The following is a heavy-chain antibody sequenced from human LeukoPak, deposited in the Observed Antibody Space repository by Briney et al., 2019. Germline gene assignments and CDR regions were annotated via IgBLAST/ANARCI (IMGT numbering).Heavy chain of an antibody. D-gene: IGHD6-13*01. Sequence: GGSLRLSCAASGFTFSNYALSWVRQAPGEGLEWVSAISASGTSTYYADSVKGRFTISKDSSKSTLYLQMNSLRAEDTAVYYCAKERGNIPAAAVFDYWGQGTLVTVSS. V-gene: IGHV3-23*01. J-gene: IGHJ4*02. CDR1: GFTFSNYA. CDR2: ISASGTST. CDR3: AKERGNIPAAAVFDY.